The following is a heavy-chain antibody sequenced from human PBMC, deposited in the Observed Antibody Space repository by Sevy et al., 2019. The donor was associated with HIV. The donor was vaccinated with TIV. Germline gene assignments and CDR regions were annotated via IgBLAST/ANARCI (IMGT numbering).Heavy chain of an antibody. CDR3: TRQTPTEVGQWLVEYYFDY. CDR2: IRSKANSYAT. Sequence: GGSLRLSCAASGFTFSGSAMHWVRQASGKGLEWVGRIRSKANSYATAYAASGKGRFTISRDDSKNTAYLQMNSLKTEDTAVYYCTRQTPTEVGQWLVEYYFDYWGQGTLVTVSS. V-gene: IGHV3-73*01. D-gene: IGHD6-19*01. CDR1: GFTFSGSA. J-gene: IGHJ4*02.